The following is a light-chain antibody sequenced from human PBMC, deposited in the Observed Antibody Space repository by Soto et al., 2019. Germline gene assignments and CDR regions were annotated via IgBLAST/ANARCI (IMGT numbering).Light chain of an antibody. CDR2: GAS. CDR3: QQYHDWPPWK. Sequence: EIVITQSPATLSVSPVERATLSCGARQSVSSNLAWCQQKPGQAPRLLIYGASTRATGIPTRFSGRGSGTESTLTISRLQSDDFALYYCQQYHDWPPWKFGQGTKVDIK. CDR1: QSVSSN. J-gene: IGKJ1*01. V-gene: IGKV3-15*01.